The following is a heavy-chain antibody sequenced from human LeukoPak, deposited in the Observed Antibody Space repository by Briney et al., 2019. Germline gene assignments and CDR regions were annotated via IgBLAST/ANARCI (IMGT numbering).Heavy chain of an antibody. J-gene: IGHJ5*02. Sequence: PSHTLSLTCTLSGRSISGYYWSCIRQPPRKGREWIGYIDYSGNTSYTLSLKSRVTIAVDTSNNQFSLRLSSVTAADTAVYYCTRYRYSWYWFDRWGQGARVTVSS. CDR2: IDYSGNT. CDR3: TRYRYSWYWFDR. V-gene: IGHV4-59*08. CDR1: GRSISGYY. D-gene: IGHD1-20*01.